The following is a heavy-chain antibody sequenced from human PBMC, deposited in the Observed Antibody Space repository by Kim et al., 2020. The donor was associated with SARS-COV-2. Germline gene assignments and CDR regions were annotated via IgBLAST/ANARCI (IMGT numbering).Heavy chain of an antibody. CDR3: ARERRITMIVVANNWFDP. Sequence: ASVKVSCKASGYTFTSYAMHWVRQAPGQRLEWMGWINAGNGNTKYSQKFQGRVTITRDTSASTAYMELSSLRSEDTAVYYCARERRITMIVVANNWFDPWGQGTLVTVSS. CDR1: GYTFTSYA. D-gene: IGHD3-22*01. CDR2: INAGNGNT. V-gene: IGHV1-3*01. J-gene: IGHJ5*02.